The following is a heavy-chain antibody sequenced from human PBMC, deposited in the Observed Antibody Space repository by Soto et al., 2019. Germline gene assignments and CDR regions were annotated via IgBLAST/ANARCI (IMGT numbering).Heavy chain of an antibody. CDR1: GYTFTSYY. CDR3: ARDHPIAADNYYYGMDV. D-gene: IGHD6-13*01. J-gene: IGHJ6*02. V-gene: IGHV1-46*01. Sequence: QVQLVQSGAEVKKPGASVKVSCKASGYTFTSYYMHWVRQAPGQGLEWMGIINPSGGSTSYAQKFQGRVTMTRDTSTSTVYMELSSLRSEDTVVYYCARDHPIAADNYYYGMDVWGQGTTVTVSS. CDR2: INPSGGST.